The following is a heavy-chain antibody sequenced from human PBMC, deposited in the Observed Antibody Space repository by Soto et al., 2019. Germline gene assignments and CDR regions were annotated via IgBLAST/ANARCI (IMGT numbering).Heavy chain of an antibody. J-gene: IGHJ6*02. CDR3: ARETIVAKTAGYYYYYGMDV. Sequence: PXGTLSLSCAVSGYSISSGYYWCWIRQPPGKGLEWIGSIYHSGSTYYNPSLKSRVTISVDTSKNQFSLKLSSVTAADTAVYYCARETIVAKTAGYYYYYGMDVWGQGTTVTVSS. D-gene: IGHD5-12*01. CDR2: IYHSGST. CDR1: GYSISSGYY. V-gene: IGHV4-38-2*02.